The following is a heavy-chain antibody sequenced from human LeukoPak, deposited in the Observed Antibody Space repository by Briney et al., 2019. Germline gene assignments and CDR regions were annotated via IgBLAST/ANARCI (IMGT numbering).Heavy chain of an antibody. CDR2: IYYSGST. CDR3: ARENFWLPKYYYGMDV. J-gene: IGHJ6*02. V-gene: IGHV4-31*03. D-gene: IGHD3-3*01. CDR1: GGSIRSAAYY. Sequence: SQTLSLTCTVSGGSIRSAAYYWSWIRQPPGKGLEWIGYIYYSGSTYYNPPLKSRVTISVDTSKNQFSLKLSSVTAADTVVYYCARENFWLPKYYYGMDVWGQGTTVTVSS.